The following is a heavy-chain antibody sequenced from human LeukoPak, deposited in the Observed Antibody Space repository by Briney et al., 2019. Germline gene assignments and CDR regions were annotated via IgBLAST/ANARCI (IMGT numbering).Heavy chain of an antibody. CDR3: ARGATVTTWFSY. V-gene: IGHV1-8*01. CDR2: MNPNSGNT. Sequence: VAAVKVSCKASGYTLTSYDINWVRQATGQGLEWMGWMNPNSGNTGYQQKFQGRITMTRKTAISTAYMELSSLRSEDTAVYYCARGATVTTWFSYWGQGTLVTVSS. D-gene: IGHD4-17*01. CDR1: GYTLTSYD. J-gene: IGHJ4*02.